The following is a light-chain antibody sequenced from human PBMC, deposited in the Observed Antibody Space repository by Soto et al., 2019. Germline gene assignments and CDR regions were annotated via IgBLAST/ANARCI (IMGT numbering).Light chain of an antibody. CDR2: GAS. J-gene: IGKJ4*01. Sequence: EIVLTQSPGTLSLSPGERATLSCRASQSVSSSYLAWYQQKPGQAPRLLIYGASSRATGIPDRFSGSGSGTAFTLTISRLEPEEYAVYYCQQYGSAPLTFGGGTKVEI. V-gene: IGKV3-20*01. CDR1: QSVSSSY. CDR3: QQYGSAPLT.